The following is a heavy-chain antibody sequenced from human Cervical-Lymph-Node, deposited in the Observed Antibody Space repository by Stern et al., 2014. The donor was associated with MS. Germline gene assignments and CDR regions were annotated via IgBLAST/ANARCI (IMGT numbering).Heavy chain of an antibody. CDR2: ISTSGVYK. CDR1: GFTVSSYS. CDR3: TRAAGITASGSHFDY. D-gene: IGHD6-19*01. J-gene: IGHJ4*02. V-gene: IGHV3-21*01. Sequence: EVQLVESGGGLVKPGGSLRLSCAASGFTVSSYSMNWVRQAPGKGLAWGSSISTSGVYKYYADSVKGRFPISRDTAKNSLYLQMSSLRAEDTAVYYCTRAAGITASGSHFDYWGQGILVTVSS.